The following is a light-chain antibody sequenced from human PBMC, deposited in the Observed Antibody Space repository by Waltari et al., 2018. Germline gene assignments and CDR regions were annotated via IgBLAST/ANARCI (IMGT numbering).Light chain of an antibody. V-gene: IGLV2-14*03. Sequence: QSALTQPASVSGSPGQSITISCTGTSSDVGTYNSVPWYQDHPGQGPKVIIYDVSDRPSGVSARFSGSQSGNTASLTISGLQAEVEADYYCSSQSSDDVVLFGGGTKVTVL. CDR1: SSDVGTYNS. CDR2: DVS. CDR3: SSQSSDDVVL. J-gene: IGLJ3*02.